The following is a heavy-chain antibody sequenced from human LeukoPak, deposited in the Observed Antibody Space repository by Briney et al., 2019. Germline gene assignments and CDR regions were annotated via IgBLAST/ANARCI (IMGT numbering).Heavy chain of an antibody. CDR1: GYTFTSYG. CDR3: ARATSIVVVPAALNWFDP. V-gene: IGHV1-18*01. CDR2: ISAYNGNT. Sequence: ASVKVSCKASGYTFTSYGISWVRQAPGQGLEWMGWISAYNGNTNDAQKLLGRVPMTTDTSTSTAYMELRSLRSDDTAVYYCARATSIVVVPAALNWFDPWGQGTLVTVSS. J-gene: IGHJ5*02. D-gene: IGHD2-2*01.